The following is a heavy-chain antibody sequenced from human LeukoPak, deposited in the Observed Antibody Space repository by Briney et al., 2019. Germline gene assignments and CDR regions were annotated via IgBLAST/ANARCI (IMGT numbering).Heavy chain of an antibody. V-gene: IGHV3-7*01. J-gene: IGHJ3*01. CDR2: IRKDESAK. D-gene: IGHD3/OR15-3a*01. CDR1: GFIFNNAW. Sequence: GGSLRLSCVASGFIFNNAWMTWVRQAPGKGLEWVATIRKDESAKHYVDSVKGRFTISRDNAMNSVYLQMNSLRAEDTAVYYCVDPDWGWGQGTMVTVSS. CDR3: VDPDWG.